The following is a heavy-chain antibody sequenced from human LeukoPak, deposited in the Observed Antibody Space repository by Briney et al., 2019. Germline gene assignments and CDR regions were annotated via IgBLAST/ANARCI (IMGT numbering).Heavy chain of an antibody. Sequence: GGSLRLSCAASGFTFSSYAMSWVRQAPGKGLEWVSAISGSGGSTYYADSVKGRFTISRDNSKNKLYLQMNSLRAEDTAVYYCATYTAMAHFDYWGQGTLVTVSS. D-gene: IGHD5-18*01. CDR1: GFTFSSYA. V-gene: IGHV3-23*01. CDR2: ISGSGGST. CDR3: ATYTAMAHFDY. J-gene: IGHJ4*02.